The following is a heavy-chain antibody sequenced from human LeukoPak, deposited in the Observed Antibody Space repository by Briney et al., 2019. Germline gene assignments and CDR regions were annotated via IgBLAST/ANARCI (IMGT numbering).Heavy chain of an antibody. J-gene: IGHJ5*02. V-gene: IGHV1-2*02. Sequence: ASVKVSCKASGYTFTGYYMDWVRQAPGQGLEWMGWINPNSGGTNYAQKFQGRVTMTRDTSISTAYMELSRLRSDDTAVYYCARDGGSGSYDWFDPWGQGTLVTVSS. CDR2: INPNSGGT. CDR3: ARDGGSGSYDWFDP. D-gene: IGHD3-10*01. CDR1: GYTFTGYY.